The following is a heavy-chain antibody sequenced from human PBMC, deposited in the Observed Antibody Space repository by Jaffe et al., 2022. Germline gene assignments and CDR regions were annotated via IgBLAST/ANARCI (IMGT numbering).Heavy chain of an antibody. CDR3: ARYLDAYYDFWSGQNYYFDY. V-gene: IGHV4-34*01. CDR1: GGSFSGYY. J-gene: IGHJ4*02. Sequence: QVQLQQWGAGLLKPSETLSLTCAVYGGSFSGYYWSWIRQPPGKGLEWIGEINHSGSTNYNPSLKSRVTISVDTSKNQFSLKLSSVTAADTAVYYCARYLDAYYDFWSGQNYYFDYWGQGTLVTVSS. D-gene: IGHD3-3*01. CDR2: INHSGST.